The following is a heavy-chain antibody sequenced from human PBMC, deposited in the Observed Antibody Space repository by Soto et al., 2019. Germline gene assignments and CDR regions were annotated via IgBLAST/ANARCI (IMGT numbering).Heavy chain of an antibody. D-gene: IGHD2-15*01. V-gene: IGHV4-4*02. CDR2: IYHSGST. CDR1: GGSISSSNW. Sequence: PSETLSLTCAVSGGSISSSNWWSWVRQPPGKGLEWIGEIYHSGSTNYNPSLKSRVTISVDKSKNQFSLKLSSVTAADTAVYYCARGNYVVVAATPGWFAPWGQGTLVTVSS. CDR3: ARGNYVVVAATPGWFAP. J-gene: IGHJ5*02.